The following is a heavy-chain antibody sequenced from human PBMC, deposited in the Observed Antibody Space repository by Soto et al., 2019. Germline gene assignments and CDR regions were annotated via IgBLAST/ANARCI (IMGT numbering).Heavy chain of an antibody. V-gene: IGHV4-59*01. CDR2: IYYSGST. CDR1: GGSISSYY. CDR3: ARDSRDFWSGYTYYYGMDV. Sequence: ETLSLTCTVSGGSISSYYWSWIRQPPGKGLEWIGYIYYSGSTNYNPSLKSRVTISVDTSKNQFSLKLSSVTAADTAVYYCARDSRDFWSGYTYYYGMDVWGQGTTVTVSS. D-gene: IGHD3-3*01. J-gene: IGHJ6*02.